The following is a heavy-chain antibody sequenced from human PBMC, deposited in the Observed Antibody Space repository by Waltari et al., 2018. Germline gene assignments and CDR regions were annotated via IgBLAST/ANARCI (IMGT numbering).Heavy chain of an antibody. CDR1: GGSISSSSYY. D-gene: IGHD6-13*01. Sequence: QLQLQESGPGLVKPSETLSLTCTVSGGSISSSSYYWGWIRQPPGKGLEWIGSIYYSGRTYYNPSLKSRVTISVDTSKNQFSLKLSSVTAADTAVYYCASQQQLVCDYWGQGTLVTVSS. CDR3: ASQQQLVCDY. V-gene: IGHV4-39*01. CDR2: IYYSGRT. J-gene: IGHJ4*02.